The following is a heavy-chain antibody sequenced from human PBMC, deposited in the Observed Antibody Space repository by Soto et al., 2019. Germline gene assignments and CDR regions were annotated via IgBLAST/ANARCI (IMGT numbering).Heavy chain of an antibody. CDR1: GGSISSGDYY. Sequence: QVQLQESGPGLVKPSQTLSLTCTVSGGSISSGDYYWSWIRQPPGKGLEWIGYIYYSGRTYYNPSLQSRITLSLDTSKNQFSLKLTSVTAADTAVYYCARDLWARTDAFDIWGQGTMVTVSS. J-gene: IGHJ3*02. CDR2: IYYSGRT. D-gene: IGHD7-27*01. V-gene: IGHV4-30-4*01. CDR3: ARDLWARTDAFDI.